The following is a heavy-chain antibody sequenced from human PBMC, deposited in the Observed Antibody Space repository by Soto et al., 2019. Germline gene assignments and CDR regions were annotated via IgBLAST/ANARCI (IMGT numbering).Heavy chain of an antibody. V-gene: IGHV1-18*01. J-gene: IGHJ6*02. CDR3: ARTSGVVPAATHFYYYYGMDV. CDR2: ISAYNGNT. CDR1: GYTFTSYG. Sequence: QVQLVQSGAEVKKPGASVKVSCKASGYTFTSYGISWVRQAPGQGLEWMGWISAYNGNTNYAQKLQGRVTMTTDTSTSTAYMELRSLRSDDTAVNYCARTSGVVPAATHFYYYYGMDVWGQGTTVTVSS. D-gene: IGHD2-2*01.